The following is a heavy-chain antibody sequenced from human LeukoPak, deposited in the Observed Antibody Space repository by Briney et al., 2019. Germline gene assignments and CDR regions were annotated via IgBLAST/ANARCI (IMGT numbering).Heavy chain of an antibody. V-gene: IGHV1-2*02. CDR1: GYTFTGYF. Sequence: ASVKVSCKAFGYTFTGYFIHWVRQAPGQGLEWMGWINPSSGGTNSAQKFQGRVTMTRDTSISTAYMELSRLRSDDTAVYYCAKVFGGYYSYDYWGQGTLVTVSS. CDR3: AKVFGGYYSYDY. CDR2: INPSSGGT. J-gene: IGHJ4*02. D-gene: IGHD3-22*01.